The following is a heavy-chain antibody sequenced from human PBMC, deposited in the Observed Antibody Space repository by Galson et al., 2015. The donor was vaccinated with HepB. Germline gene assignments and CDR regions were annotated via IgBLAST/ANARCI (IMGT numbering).Heavy chain of an antibody. Sequence: SLRLSCAASGFTFTRYAMHWARQAPGKGLEWVAVVSFEGSEKKYADSVKGRFTISRDNSRNTLSLQMNSLRRGDTAVYYCAKAAVGWERSNFYYFHHWGQGTLVTVSS. V-gene: IGHV3-30*18. D-gene: IGHD1-26*01. CDR3: AKAAVGWERSNFYYFHH. CDR2: VSFEGSEK. CDR1: GFTFTRYA. J-gene: IGHJ4*02.